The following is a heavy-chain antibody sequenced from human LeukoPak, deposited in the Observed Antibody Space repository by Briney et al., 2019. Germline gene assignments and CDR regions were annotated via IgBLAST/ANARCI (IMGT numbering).Heavy chain of an antibody. D-gene: IGHD6-13*01. CDR1: GGSISSSSYY. Sequence: SETLSLTCTVSGGSISSSSYYWGWIRQPPGKGLEWIGSIYYSGSTYYNPSLKSRVTISVDTSKNQFSLKLSSVTAADTAVYYCARDWAAAGLFDPWGQGTLVTVSS. J-gene: IGHJ5*02. CDR3: ARDWAAAGLFDP. CDR2: IYYSGST. V-gene: IGHV4-39*07.